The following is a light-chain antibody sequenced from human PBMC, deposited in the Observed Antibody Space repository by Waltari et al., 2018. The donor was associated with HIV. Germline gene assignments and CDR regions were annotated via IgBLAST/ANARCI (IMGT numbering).Light chain of an antibody. Sequence: EHVLTQSPGTLSLSPGDTASLSRRASQSVTTNFLAWYQQKPGHAPRLLIYGGSNRATGISDRFSGSGSETDFTLTISRLEPEDFAVYYCHQYSSSYQTFGQGTKVEI. CDR3: HQYSSSYQT. CDR2: GGS. V-gene: IGKV3-20*01. CDR1: QSVTTNF. J-gene: IGKJ1*01.